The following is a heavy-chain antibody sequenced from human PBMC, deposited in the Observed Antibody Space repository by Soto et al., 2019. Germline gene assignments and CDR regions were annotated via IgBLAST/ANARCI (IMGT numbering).Heavy chain of an antibody. CDR1: GGSISTSSYY. CDR2: IYYSGST. Sequence: TSETLSLTCNVSGGSISTSSYYWGWIRQPPGMGLEWIGNIYYSGSTNYNPSLKSRVTISVDTSKNQFSLKLGSVTAADTAVYYCSRRSAVTTSIDYWGQGTLVTVSS. D-gene: IGHD4-17*01. CDR3: SRRSAVTTSIDY. V-gene: IGHV4-39*01. J-gene: IGHJ4*02.